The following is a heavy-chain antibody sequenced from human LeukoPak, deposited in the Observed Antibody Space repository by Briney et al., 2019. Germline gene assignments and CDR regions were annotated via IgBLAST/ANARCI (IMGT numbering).Heavy chain of an antibody. Sequence: PGGSLRLSCAASGFNFSSYEMNWVRQAPGKGLEWVSYISSSGNTRYSADSVKGRFTISRDNAKNSVYLQMNSLRAEDTAVYYCARRDMVLRGAFAVWGQGTMVTVSS. CDR1: GFNFSSYE. CDR2: ISSSGNTR. V-gene: IGHV3-48*03. D-gene: IGHD3-10*01. CDR3: ARRDMVLRGAFAV. J-gene: IGHJ3*01.